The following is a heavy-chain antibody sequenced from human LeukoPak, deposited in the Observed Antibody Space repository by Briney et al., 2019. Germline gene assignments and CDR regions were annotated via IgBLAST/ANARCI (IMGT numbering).Heavy chain of an antibody. V-gene: IGHV3-21*01. D-gene: IGHD2-2*01. J-gene: IGHJ6*02. Sequence: GGFLRLSCAASGFTFSSYSMNWVRQAPGKGLEWVSPISSSSSYIYYADSVKGRFTISRDNAKNSLYLQMNSLRAEDTAVYYCASIGYCSSTSCYGMDVWGQGTTVTVSS. CDR2: ISSSSSYI. CDR1: GFTFSSYS. CDR3: ASIGYCSSTSCYGMDV.